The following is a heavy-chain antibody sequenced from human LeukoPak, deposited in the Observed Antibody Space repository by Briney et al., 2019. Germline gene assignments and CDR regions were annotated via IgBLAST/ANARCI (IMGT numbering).Heavy chain of an antibody. Sequence: SETLSLTCTVSGGSISSYYWSWIRQPAGKGLEWIGRIYTSGSTNYNPSLKSRVTMSVDTSKNQFSLKLSSVTAADTAVYYCARDKAIGDLGNWFDPWGQGTLVTVSS. D-gene: IGHD3-10*01. CDR3: ARDKAIGDLGNWFDP. CDR1: GGSISSYY. CDR2: IYTSGST. J-gene: IGHJ5*02. V-gene: IGHV4-4*07.